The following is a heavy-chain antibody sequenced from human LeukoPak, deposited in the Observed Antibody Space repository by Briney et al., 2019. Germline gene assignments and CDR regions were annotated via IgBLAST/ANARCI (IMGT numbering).Heavy chain of an antibody. CDR3: AKEQTSSGYFDY. J-gene: IGHJ4*02. Sequence: GGSLRLSCAASGFTFNNYAMSWVRQAPGKGLEWVVAISGNGGRTYYTDSVKGRFTISRDNPKNTLYLLMNSLSAEDTALYYCAKEQTSSGYFDYWGQGTLVTASS. CDR1: GFTFNNYA. D-gene: IGHD3-10*01. V-gene: IGHV3-23*01. CDR2: ISGNGGRT.